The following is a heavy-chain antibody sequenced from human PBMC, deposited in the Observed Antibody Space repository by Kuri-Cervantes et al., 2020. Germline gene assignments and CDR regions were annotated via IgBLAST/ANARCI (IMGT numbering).Heavy chain of an antibody. CDR2: ISSSSSTI. D-gene: IGHD6-13*01. J-gene: IGHJ6*02. Sequence: LSLTCAASGFTFSTYAMTWVRQAPGKGLEWVSYISSSSSTIYYADSVKGRFTISRDNAKNSLYLQMNSLGDEDTAVYYCARDGTGSSWYRYYGMDVWGQGTTVTVSS. V-gene: IGHV3-48*02. CDR3: ARDGTGSSWYRYYGMDV. CDR1: GFTFSTYA.